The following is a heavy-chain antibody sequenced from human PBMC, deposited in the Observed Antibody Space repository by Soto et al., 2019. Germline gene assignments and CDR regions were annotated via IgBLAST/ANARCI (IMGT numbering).Heavy chain of an antibody. CDR3: ASVGGVGAVNWFGH. CDR1: GYSFSNYW. J-gene: IGHJ5*02. Sequence: GESLKISCKGSGYSFSNYWISWVRQMPGKGLEWMGRIDPSDSWTHYSPSFQGHVTISADKSISTVYLQWSSLKASDTAMYYCASVGGVGAVNWFGHWGQGTLVTVSS. CDR2: IDPSDSWT. V-gene: IGHV5-10-1*01. D-gene: IGHD1-26*01.